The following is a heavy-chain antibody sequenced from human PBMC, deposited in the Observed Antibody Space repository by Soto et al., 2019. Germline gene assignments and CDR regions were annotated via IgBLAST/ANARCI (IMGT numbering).Heavy chain of an antibody. D-gene: IGHD3-9*01. J-gene: IGHJ2*01. CDR2: IYPGDSET. CDR1: GYNFTTYW. Sequence: PGESLKISCKGSGYNFTTYWIGWVRQMPGKGLEWMANIYPGDSETRYSPSFQGQVTISTDNSITTAYLQWGSLKASDTAMYYCARVIAADISDSEASHSLVWYLDLSGRGTLVTVYS. CDR3: ARVIAADISDSEASHSLVWYLDL. V-gene: IGHV5-51*01.